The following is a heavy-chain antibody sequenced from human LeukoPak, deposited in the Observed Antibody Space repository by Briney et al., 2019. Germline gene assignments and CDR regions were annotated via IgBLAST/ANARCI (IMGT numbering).Heavy chain of an antibody. CDR1: GGSFSGYY. J-gene: IGHJ5*02. V-gene: IGHV4-34*01. D-gene: IGHD2-2*01. Sequence: PSETLSLTCAVYGGSFSGYYWSWIRQPPGKGLEWIGEINHSGSTNYNPSLKSRVTISVDTSKNQFSLKLSSVTAADTAVYYCARGVVPAQGSSFDPWGQGTLVTVSS. CDR2: INHSGST. CDR3: ARGVVPAQGSSFDP.